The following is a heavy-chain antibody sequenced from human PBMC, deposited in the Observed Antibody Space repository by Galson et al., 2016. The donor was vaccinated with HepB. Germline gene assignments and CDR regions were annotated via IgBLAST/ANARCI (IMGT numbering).Heavy chain of an antibody. D-gene: IGHD2-15*01. CDR1: GYTFTGYF. J-gene: IGHJ4*02. CDR2: IDLNNGGT. Sequence: SVKVSCKASGYTFTGYFMHWVRQAPGQGLEWVGRIDLNNGGTNYAQKLQGRVTMTTDTSTSTAYMELRSLRSDDTAVYYCARDGWGYCSGGSCYYYWGQGTLVTVSS. V-gene: IGHV1-2*06. CDR3: ARDGWGYCSGGSCYYY.